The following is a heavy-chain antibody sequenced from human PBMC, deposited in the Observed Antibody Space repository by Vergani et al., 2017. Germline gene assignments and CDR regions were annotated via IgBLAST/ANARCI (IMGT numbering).Heavy chain of an antibody. Sequence: EVQLVQSGAEVKKPGESLRISCKGSGYSFTSYWISWVRQMPGKGLEWMGRIDPSDSYTNYSPSFQGHVTISADKSISTAYLQWSSLKASDTAMYYCARLKVILGYSYEAYYYYGMDVWSQGTTVTVSS. CDR1: GYSFTSYW. J-gene: IGHJ6*02. V-gene: IGHV5-10-1*01. CDR3: ARLKVILGYSYEAYYYYGMDV. D-gene: IGHD5-18*01. CDR2: IDPSDSYT.